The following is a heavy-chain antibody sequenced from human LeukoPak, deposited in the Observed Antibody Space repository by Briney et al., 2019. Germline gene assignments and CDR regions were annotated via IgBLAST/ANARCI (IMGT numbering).Heavy chain of an antibody. V-gene: IGHV4-38-2*02. CDR2: IYHSGST. D-gene: IGHD3-16*01. CDR3: ARGIRQWGMAPRFDP. J-gene: IGHJ5*02. Sequence: PSETLSLTCTVSGYSISSGYYWGWIRQPPGKGLEWIGSIYHSGSTYYNPSLKSRVTISVDTSKNQFSLNLSSVTAADTAMYYCARGIRQWGMAPRFDPWGQGTLVTVSS. CDR1: GYSISSGYY.